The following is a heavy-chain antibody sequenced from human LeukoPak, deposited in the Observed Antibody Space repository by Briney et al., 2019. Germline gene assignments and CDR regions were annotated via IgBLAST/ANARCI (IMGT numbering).Heavy chain of an antibody. CDR1: GGSISTNAYY. V-gene: IGHV4-39*07. D-gene: IGHD3-10*01. J-gene: IGHJ4*02. CDR3: ARVTYNGYQHFDY. Sequence: SETLSLTCTVSGGSISTNAYYWGWIRQPPGKGLEWITEIHHTGTTYYTPSLKSRVTISVDTSNNHFSLQLNSVTAADTAVYYCARVTYNGYQHFDYWGQGILVTVSS. CDR2: IHHTGTT.